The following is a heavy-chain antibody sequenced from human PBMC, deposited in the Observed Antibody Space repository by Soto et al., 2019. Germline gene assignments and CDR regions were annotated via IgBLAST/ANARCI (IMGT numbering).Heavy chain of an antibody. D-gene: IGHD1-1*01. CDR3: ARDTEVGDDSRKLVY. CDR1: GYTFSNFD. CDR2: ISAYNGNT. Sequence: QVQLVQSGAEVKKPGASVKVSCKASGYTFSNFDMSWVRQAPGQGLEWMGWISAYNGNTDYAQKFQGRVTMTTDPSTSTAYMELRSLTSDDTAVYYCARDTEVGDDSRKLVYWGPGTLVTVSS. J-gene: IGHJ4*02. V-gene: IGHV1-18*01.